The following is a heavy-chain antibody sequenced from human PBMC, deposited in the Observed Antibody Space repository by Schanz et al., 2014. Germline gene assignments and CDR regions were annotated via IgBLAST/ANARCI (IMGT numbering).Heavy chain of an antibody. CDR1: GFNSDDYA. Sequence: EVQVVESGGGLVQPGGSLRLSCTASGFNSDDYAMHWVRQAPGKGLEWVSNIPWNGAAIGYAGSVRGRFTISRDSAKNSLYLQMNRLRPEDTALYYCAKGSRSGSKDMDVWGKGTTXTVSS. V-gene: IGHV3-9*02. J-gene: IGHJ6*03. D-gene: IGHD3-10*01. CDR2: IPWNGAAI. CDR3: AKGSRSGSKDMDV.